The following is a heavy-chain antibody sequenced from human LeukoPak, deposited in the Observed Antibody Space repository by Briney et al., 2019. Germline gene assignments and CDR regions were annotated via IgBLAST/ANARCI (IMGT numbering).Heavy chain of an antibody. CDR3: ARKYYYDEGAAFDI. CDR1: GFTFSSYG. Sequence: GRSLRLSCAAPGFTFSSYGMHWVRQAPGKGLEWVAVIWYDGSNKYYADSVKGRFTISRDNYKNTLYLQMNSLRAEDTAVYYCARKYYYDEGAAFDIWGQGTMVTVSS. CDR2: IWYDGSNK. V-gene: IGHV3-33*01. D-gene: IGHD3-22*01. J-gene: IGHJ3*02.